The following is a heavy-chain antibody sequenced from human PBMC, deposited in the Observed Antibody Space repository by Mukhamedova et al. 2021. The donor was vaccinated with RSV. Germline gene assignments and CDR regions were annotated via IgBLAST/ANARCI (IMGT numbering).Heavy chain of an antibody. J-gene: IGHJ6*01. CDR2: GST. CDR3: ARVPADDFWRYGMD. D-gene: IGHD3-3*01. Sequence: GSTNYNPSLKSRVTISVDTSKNQFSLKLSSVTAADTAVYYCARVPADDFWRYGMD. V-gene: IGHV4-59*01.